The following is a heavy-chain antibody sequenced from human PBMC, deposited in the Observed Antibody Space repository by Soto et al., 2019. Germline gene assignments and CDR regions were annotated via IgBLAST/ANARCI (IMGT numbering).Heavy chain of an antibody. D-gene: IGHD3-9*01. CDR1: GYSFTSYW. CDR2: IYPGDSDT. V-gene: IGHV5-51*01. J-gene: IGHJ4*02. CDR3: ARLRYFDWLLMSGFDY. Sequence: PGESLKISCKGSGYSFTSYWIGWVRQMPGKGLEWMGIIYPGDSDTRYSPSFQGQVTISADKSISTAYLQWSSLKASDTAMYYCARLRYFDWLLMSGFDYWGQGTLVTVSS.